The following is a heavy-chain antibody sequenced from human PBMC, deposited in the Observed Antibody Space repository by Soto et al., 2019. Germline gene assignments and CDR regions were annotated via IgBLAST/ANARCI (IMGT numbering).Heavy chain of an antibody. CDR2: INTDGSKT. V-gene: IGHV3-74*01. Sequence: EVQLVESGGGIFRPGASLRLSCVASGFPFSAFWMHWVRQVPGKGLEWVSLINTDGSKTFYADSVKGRFTTSRDNAKNTVYLQMSGLRAEDPAKYSCVRALSRGWPTLAFWGQEPWSTSPQ. CDR3: VRALSRGWPTLAF. CDR1: GFPFSAFW. D-gene: IGHD6-19*01. J-gene: IGHJ4*01.